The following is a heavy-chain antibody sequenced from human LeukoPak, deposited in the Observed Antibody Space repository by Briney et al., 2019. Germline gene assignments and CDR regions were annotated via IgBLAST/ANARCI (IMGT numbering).Heavy chain of an antibody. J-gene: IGHJ4*02. CDR3: ARDRPTGASRVFLVQ. V-gene: IGHV3-21*01. CDR1: GFTFSSFA. Sequence: GGSLRLSCAASGFTFSSFAITSVRQAPGEGLEWVSLMRSGGTYIYYTDSVRGRFTISRENAKNSLYLLMNNLRAEDTGVYYCARDRPTGASRVFLVQWGQGTLVTVSS. D-gene: IGHD3-3*01. CDR2: MRSGGTYI.